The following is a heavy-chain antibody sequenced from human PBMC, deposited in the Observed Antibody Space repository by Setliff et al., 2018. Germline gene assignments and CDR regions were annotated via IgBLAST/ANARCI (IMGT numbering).Heavy chain of an antibody. J-gene: IGHJ1*01. V-gene: IGHV4-39*07. CDR1: GASISGNSYY. D-gene: IGHD3-3*01. Sequence: SETLSLTCTVSGASISGNSYYWAWIRQSPEKGLEWIGEINHRGSTNYNPSLKSRVTISIDTSKDQFSLKLISMTAADTAVYYCARGRNFWSGYYYTDYFQHWGQGTLVTVSS. CDR3: ARGRNFWSGYYYTDYFQH. CDR2: INHRGST.